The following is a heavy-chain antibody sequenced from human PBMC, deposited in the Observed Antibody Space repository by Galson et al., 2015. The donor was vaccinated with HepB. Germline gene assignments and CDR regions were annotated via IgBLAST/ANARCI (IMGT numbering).Heavy chain of an antibody. D-gene: IGHD2-15*01. V-gene: IGHV3-74*01. CDR2: INSDETDT. CDR1: GFTFSGNW. CDR3: GEDTGY. Sequence: SLRLSCAAPGFTFSGNWMHWIRQAPGKGLVWVSQINSDETDTRYADSVKGRFTISSDNAKNTLYLQMNSLRSEDTAVYYCGEDTGYWGQGTLVIVSS. J-gene: IGHJ4*02.